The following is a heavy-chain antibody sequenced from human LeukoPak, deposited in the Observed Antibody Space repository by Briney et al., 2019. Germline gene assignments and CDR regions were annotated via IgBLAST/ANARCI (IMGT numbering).Heavy chain of an antibody. J-gene: IGHJ4*02. CDR1: GFTFRDYY. V-gene: IGHV3-11*03. CDR3: ARSYGGYVFDH. Sequence: GGSLRLSCAASGFTFRDYYMSWIRQAPGKGLEWVSYISSSSSYTNYADSVKGRFTISRDNAKNSLYLQMNSLRAEDTAVYYCARSYGGYVFDHWGRETLVTVSS. D-gene: IGHD5-12*01. CDR2: ISSSSSYT.